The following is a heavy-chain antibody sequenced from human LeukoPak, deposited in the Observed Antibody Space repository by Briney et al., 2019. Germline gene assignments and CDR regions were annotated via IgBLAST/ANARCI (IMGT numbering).Heavy chain of an antibody. CDR1: GFTFSSYA. CDR2: ISYDGSNK. CDR3: ARAEGYNWFDP. J-gene: IGHJ5*02. Sequence: GRSLRLSCAASGFTFSSYAMHWVRQAPGKGLEWVAVISYDGSNKYYADSVKGRFTISRDNSKNTLYLQMNSLRAEDTAVYYCARAEGYNWFDPWGQGTLVTVSS. V-gene: IGHV3-30*04.